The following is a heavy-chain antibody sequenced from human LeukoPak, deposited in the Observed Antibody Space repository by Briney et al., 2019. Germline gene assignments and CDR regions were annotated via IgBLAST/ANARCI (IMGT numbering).Heavy chain of an antibody. CDR2: ISSSSSYI. CDR1: GITFSHYT. CDR3: AKDKGDYGDYVGYFDY. J-gene: IGHJ4*02. Sequence: PGGSLRLSCAASGITFSHYTMSWVRQAPGKGLEWVASISSSSSYIYYADSVKGRFTISRDNSKNTLYLQMNSLRAEDTAVYYCAKDKGDYGDYVGYFDYWGQGTLVTVSS. V-gene: IGHV3-21*01. D-gene: IGHD4-17*01.